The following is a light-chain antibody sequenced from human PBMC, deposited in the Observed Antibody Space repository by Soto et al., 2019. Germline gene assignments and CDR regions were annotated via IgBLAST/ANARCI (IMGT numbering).Light chain of an antibody. CDR2: GNS. CDR3: HSYDTSLSGEDL. V-gene: IGLV1-40*01. J-gene: IGLJ1*01. Sequence: QSVLTQPPSVSGAPGQSVTISCTGGSSNIGAGYDVHWYQQLPGTAPKLLIYGNSNRPSGVPDRFSGSKSGTSASLAIAGIEAGDGGDYYCHSYDTSLSGEDLVGTGTEVTV. CDR1: SSNIGAGYD.